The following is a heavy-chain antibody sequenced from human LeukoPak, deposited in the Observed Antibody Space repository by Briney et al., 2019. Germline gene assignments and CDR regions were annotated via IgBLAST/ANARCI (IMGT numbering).Heavy chain of an antibody. CDR1: GGSFSGYY. Sequence: SETLSLTCAVYGGSFSGYYWSWLRQPPGKGLEWIGEINHSGSTNYNPSLKSRVTISVDTSKNQFSLKLSSVTAADTAVYYCARVGSVGWVQPKINDYWGQGTLVTVSS. CDR2: INHSGST. V-gene: IGHV4-34*01. J-gene: IGHJ4*02. D-gene: IGHD1-14*01. CDR3: ARVGSVGWVQPKINDY.